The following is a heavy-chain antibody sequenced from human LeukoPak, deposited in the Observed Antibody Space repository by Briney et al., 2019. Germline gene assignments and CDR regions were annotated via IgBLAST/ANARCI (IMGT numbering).Heavy chain of an antibody. J-gene: IGHJ4*02. V-gene: IGHV3-53*01. D-gene: IGHD6-19*01. CDR3: ARVRSDNSGWYEFDY. CDR2: ISIGGTA. CDR1: GFTVSTNY. Sequence: GGSLRLSCAASGFTVSTNYMSWVRQVSGEGLEFVSLISIGGTADYADSVKGRFTLSSDNSKNTLYLQIDSLRAEDTAIYYCARVRSDNSGWYEFDYWGLGTLVTVSS.